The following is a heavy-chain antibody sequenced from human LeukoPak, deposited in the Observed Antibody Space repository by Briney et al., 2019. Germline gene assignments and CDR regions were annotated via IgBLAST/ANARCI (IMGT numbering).Heavy chain of an antibody. J-gene: IGHJ4*02. V-gene: IGHV3-21*01. CDR1: TFTFSTYS. CDR2: ISTTSSYI. CDR3: ARDFRFASDY. Sequence: AGGSLRLSCAASTFTFSTYSMNWVRQAPGKGLEWVSSISTTSSYIYYADSVKGRFTISRDNAKNSLYLQMNSLRDEDTAVYYCARDFRFASDYWGQGTLVTVSS. D-gene: IGHD3-3*01.